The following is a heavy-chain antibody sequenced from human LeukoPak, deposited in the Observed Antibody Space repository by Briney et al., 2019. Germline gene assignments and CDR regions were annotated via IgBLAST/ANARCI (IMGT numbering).Heavy chain of an antibody. J-gene: IGHJ5*02. CDR2: IYYSGST. Sequence: SETLSLTCAVYGGSFSGYYWSWIRQPPGKGLEWIGYIYYSGSTNYNPSLKSRVTISVDTSKNQFSLKLSSVTAADTAVYYCARVNGGGSYYPDWFDPWGQGTLVTVSS. CDR1: GGSFSGYY. V-gene: IGHV4-59*01. D-gene: IGHD1-26*01. CDR3: ARVNGGGSYYPDWFDP.